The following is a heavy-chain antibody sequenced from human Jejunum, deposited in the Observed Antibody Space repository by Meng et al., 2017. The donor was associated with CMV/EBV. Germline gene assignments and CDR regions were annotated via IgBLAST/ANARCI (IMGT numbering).Heavy chain of an antibody. CDR2: IYYSGTT. V-gene: IGHV4-59*01. D-gene: IGHD4-11*01. J-gene: IGHJ5*02. Sequence: SGASISTYYWHWIRQPPGKGGKGLEWIGYIYYSGTTYYNPSLKSRVTISVDTAKNQFSLKLNSVTAADTAVYFCARAHNDYSINSWGQGTLVTVSS. CDR1: GASISTYY. CDR3: ARAHNDYSINS.